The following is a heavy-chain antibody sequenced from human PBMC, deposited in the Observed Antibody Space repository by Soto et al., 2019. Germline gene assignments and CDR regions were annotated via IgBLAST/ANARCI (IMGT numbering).Heavy chain of an antibody. V-gene: IGHV3-48*02. CDR3: ARDTRTREYYYYGMDV. CDR1: GFTFSSYS. Sequence: GGSLRLCCAASGFTFSSYSMNWVRQAPGKGLEWVSYISSSSSTIYYADSVKGRFTISRDNAKNSLYLQMNSLRDEDTAVYYCARDTRTREYYYYGMDVWGQGTTVTVSS. J-gene: IGHJ6*02. D-gene: IGHD2-2*01. CDR2: ISSSSSTI.